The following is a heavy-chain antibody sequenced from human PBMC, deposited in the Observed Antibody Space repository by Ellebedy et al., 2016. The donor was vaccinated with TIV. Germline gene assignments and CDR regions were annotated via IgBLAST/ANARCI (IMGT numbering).Heavy chain of an antibody. CDR1: GFTFSNYA. J-gene: IGHJ3*02. D-gene: IGHD1-20*01. Sequence: GESLKISCAASGFTFSNYALSWVRQAPGKGLEWVSAASYSGGNTYYADSVRGRFTISRDNSKNTLYLQMNSLRTDDTAVYYFTKDDNWTNDAFDIWGLGTMVTVAS. V-gene: IGHV3-23*01. CDR2: ASYSGGNT. CDR3: TKDDNWTNDAFDI.